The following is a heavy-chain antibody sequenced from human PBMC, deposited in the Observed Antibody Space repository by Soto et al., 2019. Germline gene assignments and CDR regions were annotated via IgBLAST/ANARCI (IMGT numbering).Heavy chain of an antibody. CDR1: RYNFTNFY. V-gene: IGHV1-46*01. D-gene: IGHD3-16*02. CDR2: INTSGGST. Sequence: ASVKVSCKASRYNFTNFYIDCLRQGPGQGLEWMGMINTSGGSTTSAQKFQGRVTMTRARSTSTVHVELITLRSEDTAVYYCARSQVRRSLDVWGAGTPVTVSS. J-gene: IGHJ6*01. CDR3: ARSQVRRSLDV.